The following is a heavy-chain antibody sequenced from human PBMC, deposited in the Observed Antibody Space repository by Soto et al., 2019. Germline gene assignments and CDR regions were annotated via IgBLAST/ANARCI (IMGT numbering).Heavy chain of an antibody. Sequence: SETLSLTCIVSGGSISSFYWGWIRQPPGKGLEWIGNIYYSGSTNYNPSLKSRVTISVDTSKNQFFLKLSSVTAADTAVYYCARWASCGGDXYWLDYWGKGTLVTVSS. D-gene: IGHD2-21*02. V-gene: IGHV4-59*08. J-gene: IGHJ4*02. CDR2: IYYSGST. CDR1: GGSISSFY. CDR3: ARWASCGGDXYWLDY.